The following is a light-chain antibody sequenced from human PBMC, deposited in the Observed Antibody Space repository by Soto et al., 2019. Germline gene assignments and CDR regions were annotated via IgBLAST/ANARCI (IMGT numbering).Light chain of an antibody. V-gene: IGKV3-20*01. Sequence: IVWTQSPGTLSLSPGERATLSCRASQSVRSYYLAWYQQKPAQAPRLLIYAASSRATGIPDRFSGSWAGTDLTLTISRLEPEDFAVYYCQQYGSSRVTFGGGTKVDI. CDR1: QSVRSYY. CDR3: QQYGSSRVT. J-gene: IGKJ4*01. CDR2: AAS.